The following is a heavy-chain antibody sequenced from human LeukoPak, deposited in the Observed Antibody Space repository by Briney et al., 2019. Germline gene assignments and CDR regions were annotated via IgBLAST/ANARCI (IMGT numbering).Heavy chain of an antibody. CDR2: IYHSGST. CDR3: ARRHYRYYFDY. J-gene: IGHJ4*02. D-gene: IGHD1-14*01. V-gene: IGHV4-38-2*02. Sequence: SETLSLTCTVSGYSISSGYYWGWIRQPPGKGLEWIGSIYHSGSTYYNPSLKSRVTISVDTSKNQFSLKLSSVTAADTAVHYCARRHYRYYFDYWGQGTLVTVSS. CDR1: GYSISSGYY.